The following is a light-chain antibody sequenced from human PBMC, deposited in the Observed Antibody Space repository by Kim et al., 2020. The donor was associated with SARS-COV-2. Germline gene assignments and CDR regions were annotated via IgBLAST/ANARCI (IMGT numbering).Light chain of an antibody. V-gene: IGKV3-20*01. J-gene: IGKJ2*01. Sequence: EIVLTQSPGTLSLSPGERATLSCRASQSVTSSYLAWYQQKPGRAPRLLMYGASSRATGIPDRFSGGGSGTDFTLTISRLEPEDFAVYYCQQYGSSPYTFGQGTKLEI. CDR3: QQYGSSPYT. CDR2: GAS. CDR1: QSVTSSY.